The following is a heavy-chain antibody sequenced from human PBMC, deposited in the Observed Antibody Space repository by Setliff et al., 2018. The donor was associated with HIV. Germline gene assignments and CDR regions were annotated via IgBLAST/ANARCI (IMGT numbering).Heavy chain of an antibody. J-gene: IGHJ5*02. CDR2: INHSGST. V-gene: IGHV4-34*01. CDR1: GGSFSGYY. D-gene: IGHD3-3*01. CDR3: ARGRRYDFWSGSQDWFDP. Sequence: AETLSLTCAVYGGSFSGYYWSWIRQPPGKGLEWIGEINHSGSTNYNPSLKSRVTISVDTSTNQFSLKLSSVTAADTAVYYCARGRRYDFWSGSQDWFDPWGQGTLVTVSS.